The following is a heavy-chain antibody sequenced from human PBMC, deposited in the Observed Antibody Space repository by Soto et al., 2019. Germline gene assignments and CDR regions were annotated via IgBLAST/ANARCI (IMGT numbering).Heavy chain of an antibody. D-gene: IGHD5-18*01. J-gene: IGHJ4*02. CDR3: ARSRYSYGTDY. V-gene: IGHV3-23*01. CDR1: GFTFSSYA. CDR2: ISGSGGST. Sequence: EVQLLESGGGLVKPGGSLRLSSAASGFTFSSYAMSWFRQAPGKGLEWVSAISGSGGSTYYADSVKGRFTISRDNSKNTLYLQMNSLRAEDTAVYYCARSRYSYGTDYWGQGDLGILSS.